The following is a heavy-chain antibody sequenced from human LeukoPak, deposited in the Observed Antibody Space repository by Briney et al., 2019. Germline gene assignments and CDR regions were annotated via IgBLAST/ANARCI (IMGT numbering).Heavy chain of an antibody. CDR3: ARGWWLLNYYGMDV. V-gene: IGHV4-31*03. J-gene: IGHJ6*02. CDR2: IYYSGST. D-gene: IGHD2-21*01. Sequence: SETLSLTCTVSGGSISSGGYYWSWIRQHPGKGLEWIGYIYYSGSTYYNPSLKSRVTISVDTSKNQFSLKLSSVTAADTAVYYCARGWWLLNYYGMDVWGQGTTVTVSS. CDR1: GGSISSGGYY.